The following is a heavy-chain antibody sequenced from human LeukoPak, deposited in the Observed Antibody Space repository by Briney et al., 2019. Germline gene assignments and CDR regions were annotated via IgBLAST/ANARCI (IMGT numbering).Heavy chain of an antibody. CDR3: ARGVAATDFFDY. D-gene: IGHD2-15*01. Sequence: SETQSLTCAVSGGSISSGGYAWSWIGQPPGKGLEWIGYIYHSGSTYYNPSLKSRVTISVDRSKNQFSLKLSSVTAADTAVYYCARGVAATDFFDYWGQGTLVTVSS. V-gene: IGHV4-30-2*01. J-gene: IGHJ4*02. CDR1: GGSISSGGYA. CDR2: IYHSGST.